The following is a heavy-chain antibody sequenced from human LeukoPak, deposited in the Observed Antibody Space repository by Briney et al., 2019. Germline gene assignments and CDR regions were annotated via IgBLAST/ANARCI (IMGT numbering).Heavy chain of an antibody. CDR3: AASGSYYQFDY. J-gene: IGHJ4*02. V-gene: IGHV1-46*03. Sequence: ASVKVSCKASGYTFTSYYMHWARQAPGQGLEWMGIINPSGGSTSYAQKFQGRVTMTRDTSTSTVYMELSSLRSEDTAVYYCAASGSYYQFDYWGQGTLVTVSS. CDR1: GYTFTSYY. CDR2: INPSGGST. D-gene: IGHD3-10*01.